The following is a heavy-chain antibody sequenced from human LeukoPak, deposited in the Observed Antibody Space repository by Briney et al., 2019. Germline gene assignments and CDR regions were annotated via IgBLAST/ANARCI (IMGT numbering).Heavy chain of an antibody. CDR2: ISYDGSNK. Sequence: GGSLRLSCAASGFTFSSYAMHWGRQAAGKGLEWVAVISYDGSNKYYVDSVKGRFTISRDNSKNTLYLQMNSLRAEDTAVYYCARDTDSSGWYEHVDYWGQGTLVTGSS. V-gene: IGHV3-30-3*01. D-gene: IGHD6-19*01. J-gene: IGHJ4*02. CDR1: GFTFSSYA. CDR3: ARDTDSSGWYEHVDY.